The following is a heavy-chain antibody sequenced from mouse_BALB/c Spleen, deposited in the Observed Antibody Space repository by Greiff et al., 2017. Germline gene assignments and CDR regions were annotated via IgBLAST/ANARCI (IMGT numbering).Heavy chain of an antibody. CDR1: GYSITSDYA. J-gene: IGHJ4*01. CDR2: ISYSGST. Sequence: EVKLQESGPGLVKPSQSLSLTCTVTGYSITSDYAWNWIRQFPGNKLEWMGYISYSGSTSYNPSLKSRISITRDTSKNQFFLQLNSVTTEDTATYYCARGGYGNGYYAMDYWGQGTSVTVSS. D-gene: IGHD2-1*01. CDR3: ARGGYGNGYYAMDY. V-gene: IGHV3-2*02.